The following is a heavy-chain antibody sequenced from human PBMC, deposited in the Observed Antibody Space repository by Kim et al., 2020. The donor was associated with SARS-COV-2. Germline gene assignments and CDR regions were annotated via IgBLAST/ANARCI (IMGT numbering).Heavy chain of an antibody. CDR2: ST. J-gene: IGHJ6*03. Sequence: STSYAQKCQGRVTMTRDTSTSTVYMELSSLRSEDTAVYYCARAHYYYMDVWGKGTTVTVSS. CDR3: ARAHYYYMDV. V-gene: IGHV1-46*01.